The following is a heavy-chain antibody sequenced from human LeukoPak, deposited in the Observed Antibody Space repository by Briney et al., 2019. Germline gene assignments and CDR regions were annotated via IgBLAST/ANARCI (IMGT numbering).Heavy chain of an antibody. J-gene: IGHJ5*02. D-gene: IGHD1-26*01. V-gene: IGHV3-74*01. CDR3: ASKVGNSGHGWFHP. Sequence: GGSLRLSCAASGFTISPDWMHWVRQAPGKGLGWVSRISPDGTTTASADSVKGRFTISRDNAKNTLYLQLNSLSAEDTALYYCASKVGNSGHGWFHPWGQGTLVIVSS. CDR1: GFTISPDW. CDR2: ISPDGTTT.